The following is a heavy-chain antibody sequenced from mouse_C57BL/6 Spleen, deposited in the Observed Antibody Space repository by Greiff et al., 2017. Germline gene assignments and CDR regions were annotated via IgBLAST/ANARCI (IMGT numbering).Heavy chain of an antibody. J-gene: IGHJ2*01. Sequence: QVQLQQPGAELVRPGSSVKLSCKASGYTFTSYWMQWVKQRPIQGLEWIGNIDPSDSETHYNQKFKDKATLTVDKSSSTAYMQLSSLTSEDSAVYYCARDYSNDFDYWGQGTTLTVSS. CDR1: GYTFTSYW. D-gene: IGHD2-5*01. CDR2: IDPSDSET. V-gene: IGHV1-52*01. CDR3: ARDYSNDFDY.